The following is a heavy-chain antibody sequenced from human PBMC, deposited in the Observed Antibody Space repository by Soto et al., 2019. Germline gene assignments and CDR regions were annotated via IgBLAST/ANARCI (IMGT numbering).Heavy chain of an antibody. D-gene: IGHD2-15*01. J-gene: IGHJ6*02. CDR3: AYRPCSGGSCYWFSFSGMDV. CDR1: GFSLSTSGVG. V-gene: IGHV2-5*02. Sequence: QITLKESGPTLVQPTQTLTLTCTFSGFSLSTSGVGVAWIRQPPGKALEWLALIYWDDDKRYRPSLGRRLTITKDTSKNLVVLTMTNMDSVDTATYYCAYRPCSGGSCYWFSFSGMDVWGQGTTVSVSS. CDR2: IYWDDDK.